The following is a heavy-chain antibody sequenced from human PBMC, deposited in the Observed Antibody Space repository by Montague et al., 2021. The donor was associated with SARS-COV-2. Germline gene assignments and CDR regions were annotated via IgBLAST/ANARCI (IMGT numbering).Heavy chain of an antibody. D-gene: IGHD3-10*01. J-gene: IGHJ4*02. CDR1: GFIFGDYG. CDR3: AKDATPSTLWFGGLVGSYFDS. V-gene: IGHV3-9*01. Sequence: SLRLSCAGSGFIFGDYGMHWVRQVPGKGLEWVSAISWNSGSIDYADSVKGRFTISRDNAKNSLYLQMNSLRAEDTALYYCAKDATPSTLWFGGLVGSYFDSWGQGILVTVSS. CDR2: ISWNSGSI.